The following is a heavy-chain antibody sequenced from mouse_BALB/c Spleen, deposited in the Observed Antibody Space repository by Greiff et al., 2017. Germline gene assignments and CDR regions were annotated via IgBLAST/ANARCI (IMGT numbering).Heavy chain of an antibody. CDR2: ISSGSSTI. J-gene: IGHJ3*01. V-gene: IGHV5-17*02. Sequence: EVQVVESGGGLVQPGGSRKLSCAASGFSFSSFGMHWVRQAPEKGLEWVAYISSGSSTIYYADTVKGRFTISRDNPKNTLFLQMTSLRSEDTAMYYCARARGITTASWFAYWGQGTLVTVSA. D-gene: IGHD1-2*01. CDR3: ARARGITTASWFAY. CDR1: GFSFSSFG.